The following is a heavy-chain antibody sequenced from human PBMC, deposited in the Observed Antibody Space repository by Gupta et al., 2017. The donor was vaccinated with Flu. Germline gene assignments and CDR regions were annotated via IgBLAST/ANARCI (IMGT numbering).Heavy chain of an antibody. D-gene: IGHD5-12*01. CDR3: AREIDLWIERLNYFDY. J-gene: IGHJ4*02. CDR2: IYTSRTT. V-gene: IGHV4-61*02. CDR1: GGSITSGSYY. Sequence: QVRLQESGPGLVKPSQTLSLTCPVSGGSITSGSYYWSWIRQPAGKGLEWIGRIYTSRTTNYNPSLKNRVTISLDTSKNHVSLRLNSVTAADTAIYYCAREIDLWIERLNYFDYWGQGTLVAVSS.